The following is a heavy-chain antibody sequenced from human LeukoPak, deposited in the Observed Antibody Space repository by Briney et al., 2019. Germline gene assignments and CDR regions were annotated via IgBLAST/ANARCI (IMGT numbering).Heavy chain of an antibody. J-gene: IGHJ4*02. D-gene: IGHD3-3*02. CDR3: ARVSVGRYYFDN. CDR2: INPDGSTT. Sequence: GGSLRLSCAASGFTLSGDWMHWVRQAPGKGLVWVSRINPDGSTTSYADSVKGRFTISRDSAKNTLYLQMSSLRAEDTAVYYCARVSVGRYYFDNWGQGTPVTVS. V-gene: IGHV3-74*01. CDR1: GFTLSGDW.